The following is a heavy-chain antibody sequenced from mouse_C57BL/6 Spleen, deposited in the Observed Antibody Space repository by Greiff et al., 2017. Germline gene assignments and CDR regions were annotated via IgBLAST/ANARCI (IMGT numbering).Heavy chain of an antibody. CDR1: GYTFTSYW. V-gene: IGHV1-55*01. J-gene: IGHJ4*01. CDR3: ALTPGNYDYAMDY. D-gene: IGHD2-1*01. CDR2: IYPGSGST. Sequence: QVQLQQPGAEPVKPGASVKMSCKASGYTFTSYWITWVKQRPGQGLEWIGDIYPGSGSTNYNEKFKSKATLTVDTSSSTAYMQLSSLTSEDSAVYYCALTPGNYDYAMDYWGQGTSVTVSS.